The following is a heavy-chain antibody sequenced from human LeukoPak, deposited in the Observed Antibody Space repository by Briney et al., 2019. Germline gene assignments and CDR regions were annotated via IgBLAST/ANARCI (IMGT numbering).Heavy chain of an antibody. CDR1: GCTFSSYA. V-gene: IGHV1-69*10. J-gene: IGHJ5*02. D-gene: IGHD1-1*01. Sequence: SVTVSCKASGCTFSSYAISWVRQAPGQGLEWMGGIIPIFGIANYAHKFQGRVTITADKSTRKAYMELSSLRSEDTAVYYCATRQTGTTSGSWCDPWGQGTLVSVSS. CDR3: ATRQTGTTSGSWCDP. CDR2: IIPIFGIA.